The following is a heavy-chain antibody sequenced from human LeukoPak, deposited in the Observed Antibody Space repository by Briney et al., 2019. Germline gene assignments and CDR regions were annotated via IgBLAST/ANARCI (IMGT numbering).Heavy chain of an antibody. V-gene: IGHV3-48*02. J-gene: IGHJ5*02. CDR2: ISSSGGTI. D-gene: IGHD3-10*01. CDR3: ARDRGSGRNNWFDP. CDR1: GFSFSSNS. Sequence: PGGSLRLSCAASGFSFSSNSMNWVRQPPGKGLEWVSYISSSGGTIYYKDSVKGRFTISRDNAKNSLYLQMNSLRDGDTAVYYCARDRGSGRNNWFDPWGQGTLVTVSS.